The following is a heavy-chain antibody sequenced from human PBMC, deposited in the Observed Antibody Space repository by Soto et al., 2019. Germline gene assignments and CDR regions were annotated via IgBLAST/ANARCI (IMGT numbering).Heavy chain of an antibody. CDR2: IYYSGST. CDR3: ARQCGVAGRTLAYNWFEP. J-gene: IGHJ5*02. V-gene: IGHV4-30-4*01. CDR1: GGSISSGDYY. Sequence: SETLSLTCTVSGGSISSGDYYWSWIRHPPGEGLEWIGYIYYSGSTYYNPSLKSRVTISVDTAKNHFSLKLSSVTAADPAVYYCARQCGVAGRTLAYNWFEPWEQETLETVSS. D-gene: IGHD6-19*01.